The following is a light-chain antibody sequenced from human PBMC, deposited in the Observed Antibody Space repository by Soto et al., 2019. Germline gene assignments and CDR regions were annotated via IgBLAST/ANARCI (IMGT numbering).Light chain of an antibody. CDR2: GAS. Sequence: EIVMTQSPATLSVSPGERATLSCRASQSVSSDLVWYQQKPGQAPRLLIYGASTRATGIPARFRGSGSGTEFTLTISSLQSEDFAVYYCQQYNNWHPYTFGQGTKLEIK. V-gene: IGKV3-15*01. CDR3: QQYNNWHPYT. CDR1: QSVSSD. J-gene: IGKJ2*01.